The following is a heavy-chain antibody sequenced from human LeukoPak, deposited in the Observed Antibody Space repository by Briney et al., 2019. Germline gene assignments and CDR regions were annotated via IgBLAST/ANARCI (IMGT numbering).Heavy chain of an antibody. Sequence: ESLKISCKGSGYSFTSYWIGWVRQMPGKGLEWMGIIYPGDSDTRYSPSFQGQVTISADKSISTAYLQWSSLKASDTAMYYCARKGIAVAGLSYYYYMDVWGEGTTVTVSS. CDR1: GYSFTSYW. V-gene: IGHV5-51*01. J-gene: IGHJ6*03. CDR2: IYPGDSDT. CDR3: ARKGIAVAGLSYYYYMDV. D-gene: IGHD6-19*01.